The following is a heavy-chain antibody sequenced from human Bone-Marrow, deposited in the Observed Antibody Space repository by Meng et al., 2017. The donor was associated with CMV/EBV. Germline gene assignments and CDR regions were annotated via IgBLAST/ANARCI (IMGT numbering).Heavy chain of an antibody. CDR1: GGSISSGGYY. J-gene: IGHJ5*01. V-gene: IGHV4-31*03. Sequence: SETLSLTCTVSGGSISSGGYYWSWIRQHPGKGLEWIGYIYYSGSTYYNPSLKSRVTISVDTSKNQFSLKLSSVTAADTAVYYCARQKWGAAFDPWGQGTLVTVYS. CDR3: ARQKWGAAFDP. CDR2: IYYSGST. D-gene: IGHD2-15*01.